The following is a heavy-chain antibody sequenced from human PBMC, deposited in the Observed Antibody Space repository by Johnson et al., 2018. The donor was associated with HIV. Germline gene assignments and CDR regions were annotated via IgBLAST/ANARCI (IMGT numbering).Heavy chain of an antibody. CDR3: AKGSLVGPNDAFDI. Sequence: VQLVESGGGLVQPGRSLRLSCAVSGFTFDDYAMHWVRQAPGKGLEWVSVIYSGGSTYYADSVKGRFTISRDNAKNSLYLQMNSLRTEDTALYYCAKGSLVGPNDAFDIWGQGTMVTVSS. CDR2: IYSGGST. CDR1: GFTFDDYA. D-gene: IGHD3-16*02. V-gene: IGHV3-9*01. J-gene: IGHJ3*02.